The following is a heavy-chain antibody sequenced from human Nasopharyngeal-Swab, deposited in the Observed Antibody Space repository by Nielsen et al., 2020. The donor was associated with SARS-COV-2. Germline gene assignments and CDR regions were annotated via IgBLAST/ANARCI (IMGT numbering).Heavy chain of an antibody. CDR1: GFTFSSYW. CDR2: IKQDGSEK. V-gene: IGHV3-7*03. Sequence: GGSLRLSCAASGFTFSSYWMSWVRQAPGKGLEWVANIKQDGSEKYYVDSVKGRFTISRDNAKNSLYLQMNSLRAEDTAVYYCARVEETIFGGEYFDLWGRGTLVTVSS. CDR3: ARVEETIFGGEYFDL. D-gene: IGHD3-3*01. J-gene: IGHJ2*01.